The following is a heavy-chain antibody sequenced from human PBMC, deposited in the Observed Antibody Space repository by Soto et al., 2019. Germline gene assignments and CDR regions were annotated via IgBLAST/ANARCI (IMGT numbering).Heavy chain of an antibody. CDR3: ARHFSSVQDQQYIMDV. D-gene: IGHD2-2*01. CDR1: GYSFSNYW. V-gene: IGHV5-51*01. Sequence: PGESLKISCKASGYSFSNYWIGWVRQMPGKGLEWMGIIYPGDSDIKYSPSFQGLVTISADKSINPAYLPWSGLEASDTAMYYCARHFSSVQDQQYIMDVWGQGTTVTVSS. CDR2: IYPGDSDI. J-gene: IGHJ6*02.